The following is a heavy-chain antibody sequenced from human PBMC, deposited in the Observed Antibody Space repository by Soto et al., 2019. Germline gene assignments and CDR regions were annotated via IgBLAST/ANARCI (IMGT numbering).Heavy chain of an antibody. CDR1: GFILSTYS. D-gene: IGHD6-13*01. Sequence: PWRSLRRSCLGSGFILSTYSIHCVRLSPGKGQKYASAITNDGSSTYYAKSVKGRSTITKDNSKNTALLQMGSLKDDDAVLYYCVKAPSSSQWHNFDFDYWGQGSLVTVSS. J-gene: IGHJ4*02. CDR2: ITNDGSST. V-gene: IGHV3-64D*06. CDR3: VKAPSSSQWHNFDFDY.